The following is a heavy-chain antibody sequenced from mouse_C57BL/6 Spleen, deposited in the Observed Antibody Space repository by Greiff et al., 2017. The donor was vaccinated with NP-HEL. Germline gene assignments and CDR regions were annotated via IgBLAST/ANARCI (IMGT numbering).Heavy chain of an antibody. CDR1: GYTFTSYW. CDR3: ARYYDYDGFAY. Sequence: QVQLQQPGAELVRPGTSVKLSCKASGYTFTSYWMHWVKQRPGQGLEWIGVIDPSDSYTNYNQKFKGKATLTVDTSSSTAYMQLSSLTSEDSAVYYCARYYDYDGFAYWGQGTLVTVSA. J-gene: IGHJ3*01. CDR2: IDPSDSYT. D-gene: IGHD2-4*01. V-gene: IGHV1-59*01.